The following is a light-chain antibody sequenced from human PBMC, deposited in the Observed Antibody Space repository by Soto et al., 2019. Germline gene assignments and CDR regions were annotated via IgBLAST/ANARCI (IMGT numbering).Light chain of an antibody. CDR3: SSSTSSSTHV. CDR1: SSDVGAYNF. J-gene: IGLJ1*01. CDR2: DVS. Sequence: QSALTQPASVSGSPGQSITISCTGTSSDVGAYNFVSWYQQHPGKVPKLIIFDVSSRPSGVSDRFSGSKSGNTASLTISGLQADDEGDYYCSSSTSSSTHVFGSGTKLTVL. V-gene: IGLV2-14*03.